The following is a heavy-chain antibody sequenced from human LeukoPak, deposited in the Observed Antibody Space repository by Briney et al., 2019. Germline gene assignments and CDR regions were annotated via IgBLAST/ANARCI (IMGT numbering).Heavy chain of an antibody. J-gene: IGHJ4*02. CDR1: GFTFSTYA. Sequence: PGGSLRLSCAASGFTFSTYAVTWVRQAPGKGLEWVSTISGSGDSTYYADSVKGRFTISRDNSKNTLYLQMNSLRAEDTAVYYCAKGGISLVRGSFDYWGQGTLVTVSS. CDR3: AKGGISLVRGSFDY. CDR2: ISGSGDST. V-gene: IGHV3-23*01. D-gene: IGHD3-10*01.